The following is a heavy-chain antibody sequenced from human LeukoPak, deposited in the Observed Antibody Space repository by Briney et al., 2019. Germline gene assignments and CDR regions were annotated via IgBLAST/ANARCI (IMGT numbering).Heavy chain of an antibody. CDR1: GYTFTDYY. J-gene: IGHJ4*02. CDR3: ARDDYYDSNGYSAY. CDR2: INPNSGGT. D-gene: IGHD3-22*01. Sequence: ASVKVSCKASGYTFTDYYMHWVRQGPGQGLEWMGWINPNSGGTNYAQKFQGRVTMTRDTSISTAYMELSRLRSDDTAVYFCARDDYYDSNGYSAYWGQGTLVTVSS. V-gene: IGHV1-2*02.